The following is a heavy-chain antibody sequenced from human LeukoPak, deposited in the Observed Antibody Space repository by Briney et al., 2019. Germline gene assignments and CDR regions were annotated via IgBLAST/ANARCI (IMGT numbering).Heavy chain of an antibody. CDR1: GFTFSSYS. CDR3: ARERGSSSWMTFDY. Sequence: GGSLRLSCAASGFTFSSYSMNWVRQAPGKGLEWVSSISSSSSFIYYADSVKGRFTISRDNAKNYLYLQMKSLRAEDTAVYYCARERGSSSWMTFDYWGQGTLVTVSS. V-gene: IGHV3-21*01. J-gene: IGHJ4*02. D-gene: IGHD6-13*01. CDR2: ISSSSSFI.